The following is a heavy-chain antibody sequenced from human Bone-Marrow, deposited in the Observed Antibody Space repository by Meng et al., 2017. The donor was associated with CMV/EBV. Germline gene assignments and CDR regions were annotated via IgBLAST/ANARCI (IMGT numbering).Heavy chain of an antibody. CDR3: ARDDATEIFGVVITLYYYYGMDV. Sequence: GESLKISCAASGFTFSSYSMNWARQAPGKGLEWVSSISSSSSYIYYADSVKGRFTISRDNAKNSLYLQMNSLRAEDTAVYYCARDDATEIFGVVITLYYYYGMDVWGQGTTVTVSS. J-gene: IGHJ6*02. CDR2: ISSSSSYI. CDR1: GFTFSSYS. V-gene: IGHV3-21*01. D-gene: IGHD3-3*01.